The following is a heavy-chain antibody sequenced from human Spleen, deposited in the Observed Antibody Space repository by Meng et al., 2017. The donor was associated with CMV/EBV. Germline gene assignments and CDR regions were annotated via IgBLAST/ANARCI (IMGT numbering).Heavy chain of an antibody. D-gene: IGHD6-19*01. CDR1: GFTFDHYA. Sequence: GESLKISCAASGFTFDHYAMHWVRQAPGKGLEWVSLITWNGGSTNYADSVKGRFTISRDNSKNSLYLQMNSLRTEDSALYYCAKELDSGGFYYFDYWGQGTLVTVSS. V-gene: IGHV3-43D*03. J-gene: IGHJ4*02. CDR2: ITWNGGST. CDR3: AKELDSGGFYYFDY.